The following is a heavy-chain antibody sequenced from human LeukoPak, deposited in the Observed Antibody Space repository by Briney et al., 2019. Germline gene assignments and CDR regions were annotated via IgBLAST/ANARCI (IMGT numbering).Heavy chain of an antibody. V-gene: IGHV3-7*01. CDR1: GFTFSSYW. Sequence: PGGALRLSCAAPGFTFSSYWMSWVRQAPGKGLEWVANIKQDGSEKYYVDSVKGRFTISRDNAKNSLYLQMNSLRVDDTAVYYCVRDLDYFAMDSWGQGTLVTVSS. J-gene: IGHJ4*02. CDR2: IKQDGSEK. D-gene: IGHD3-10*01. CDR3: VRDLDYFAMDS.